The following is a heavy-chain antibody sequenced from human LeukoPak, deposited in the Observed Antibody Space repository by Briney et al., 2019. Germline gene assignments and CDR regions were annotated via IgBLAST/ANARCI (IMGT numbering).Heavy chain of an antibody. CDR1: GFTFSDYS. CDR2: ISGSGGST. V-gene: IGHV3-23*01. J-gene: IGHJ4*02. CDR3: AKRWQGNSRALDY. D-gene: IGHD4-23*01. Sequence: GGSLRLSCAASGFTFSDYSITWVRQAPGKGLEWVSAISGSGGSTYYADSVKGRFTISRDNSKNTLYLRMNSLRAEDTAVYYCAKRWQGNSRALDYWGQGTLVTVSS.